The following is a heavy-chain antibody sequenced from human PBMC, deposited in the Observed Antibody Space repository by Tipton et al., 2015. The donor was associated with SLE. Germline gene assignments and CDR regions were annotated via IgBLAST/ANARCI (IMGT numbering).Heavy chain of an antibody. V-gene: IGHV4-39*07. J-gene: IGHJ5*02. D-gene: IGHD3-10*01. CDR2: IHYAGTT. CDR1: GDSINSSSYY. Sequence: TLSLTCSVSGDSINSSSYYWAWIRQPPGKGLEWIGSIHYAGTTYYNPSLKSRVTISIDTSKNHFFLKLNSVTAADTAVYYCARDSSGMGYYWFDPWGQGTLVTVSS. CDR3: ARDSSGMGYYWFDP.